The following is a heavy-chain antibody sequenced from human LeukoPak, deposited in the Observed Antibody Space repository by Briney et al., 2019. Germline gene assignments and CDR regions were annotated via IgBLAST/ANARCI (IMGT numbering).Heavy chain of an antibody. CDR3: AKQSAGSAAWYSLHYDF. J-gene: IGHJ4*02. D-gene: IGHD6-13*01. CDR2: VDGGGGGT. Sequence: GGSVRLSCAASGFTLSSYAMTWVRQAPGRGLKWVSSVDGGGGGTYYADSVKGRFTISRDNSKDTLYLQMNGLSAEDTAVYFCAKQSAGSAAWYSLHYDFWGQGTLVTVSS. CDR1: GFTLSSYA. V-gene: IGHV3-23*01.